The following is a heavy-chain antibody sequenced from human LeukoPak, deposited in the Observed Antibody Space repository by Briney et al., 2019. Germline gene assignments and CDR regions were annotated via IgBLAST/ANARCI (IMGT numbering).Heavy chain of an antibody. CDR3: AKDLPIVVVPAAIPPGWFDP. J-gene: IGHJ5*02. CDR1: GFTFSSYA. V-gene: IGHV3-23*01. CDR2: ISGSGGST. Sequence: PGGPLRLSCAASGFTFSSYAMSWVRQAPGKGLEWVSAISGSGGSTYYADSVKGRFTISRDNSKNTLYLQMNSLRAEDTAVYYCAKDLPIVVVPAAIPPGWFDPWGQGTLVTVSS. D-gene: IGHD2-2*01.